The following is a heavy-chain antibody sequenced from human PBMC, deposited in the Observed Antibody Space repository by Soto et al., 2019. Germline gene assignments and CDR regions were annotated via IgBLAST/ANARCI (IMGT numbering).Heavy chain of an antibody. Sequence: GGSLRLSCAASGFTFSSYGMHWVRQAPGKGLEWVAVIWYDGSNKYYADSVKGRFTISRDNSKNTLYLQMNSLRSDDTAVYYCARDQRFCSGGICYRWFDPWGQGTLVTVSS. CDR1: GFTFSSYG. CDR3: ARDQRFCSGGICYRWFDP. V-gene: IGHV3-33*01. CDR2: IWYDGSNK. J-gene: IGHJ5*02. D-gene: IGHD2-15*01.